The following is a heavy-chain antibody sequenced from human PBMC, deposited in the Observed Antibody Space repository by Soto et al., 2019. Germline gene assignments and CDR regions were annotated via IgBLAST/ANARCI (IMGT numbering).Heavy chain of an antibody. J-gene: IGHJ4*02. Sequence: EVQLLESGGGLVQPGGSLRLSCAASGFTFNSYAMTWVRQAPGKGLEWVSSISGSGDVTFYAASVEGRFTISRDNSKNSILLQVNRQRAEETGVYYCAKYRSASSGAEGLAFWGQGPLVTLSS. V-gene: IGHV3-23*01. CDR1: GFTFNSYA. D-gene: IGHD3-16*02. CDR2: ISGSGDVT. CDR3: AKYRSASSGAEGLAF.